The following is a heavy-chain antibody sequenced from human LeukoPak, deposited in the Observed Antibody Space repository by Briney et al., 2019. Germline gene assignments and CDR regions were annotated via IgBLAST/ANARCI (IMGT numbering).Heavy chain of an antibody. V-gene: IGHV1-2*02. CDR2: INPNSGGT. CDR3: ARGYCINGVCDRGDY. Sequence: ASVKVSCKASGYTFTGYYMHWVRQAPGQGLEWMGWINPNSGGTNYAQKFQGRVTMTRDTSTSTVYMELSSLRSEDTAVYYCARGYCINGVCDRGDYWGQGTLVTVSS. CDR1: GYTFTGYY. J-gene: IGHJ4*02. D-gene: IGHD2-8*01.